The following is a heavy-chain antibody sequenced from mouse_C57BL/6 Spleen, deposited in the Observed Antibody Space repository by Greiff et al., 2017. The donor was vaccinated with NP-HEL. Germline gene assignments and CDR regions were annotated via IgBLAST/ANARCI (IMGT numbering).Heavy chain of an antibody. V-gene: IGHV1-64*01. J-gene: IGHJ3*01. CDR2: IHPNSGST. CDR1: GYTFTSYW. CDR3: ATCGKCGDGLAY. Sequence: QVQLQQPGAELVKPGASVKLSCKASGYTFTSYWMHWVKQRPGQGLEWIGMIHPNSGSTNYNEKFKSKATLTVDKSSSTAYMQLSSLTSEDSAVYYCATCGKCGDGLAYWGQGTLVTVSA. D-gene: IGHD1-1*02.